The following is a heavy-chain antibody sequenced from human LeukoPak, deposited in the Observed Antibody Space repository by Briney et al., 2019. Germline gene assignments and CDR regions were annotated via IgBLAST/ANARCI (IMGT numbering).Heavy chain of an antibody. CDR3: ARGGILPLDY. D-gene: IGHD2-15*01. V-gene: IGHV4-31*03. J-gene: IGHJ4*02. CDR1: GGSISSGGYY. Sequence: SETLSLTCTVSGGSISSGGYYWSWIRQHPGKGLEWIGYIYYSGSTYYNPSLKSRVTISVDTSKNQFSLKLSSVTAADTAVYYRARGGILPLDYWGQGTLVTVSS. CDR2: IYYSGST.